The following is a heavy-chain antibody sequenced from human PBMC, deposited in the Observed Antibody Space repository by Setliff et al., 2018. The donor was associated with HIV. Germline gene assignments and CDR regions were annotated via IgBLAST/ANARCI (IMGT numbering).Heavy chain of an antibody. Sequence: GPVKVSCKASGYTFTSYYIHWVRQAPGQGLEWMGWINPNIGGTNSAQKFQGRVTMTRDTSVSTAYMVLSRLRSDDTAVYYCARRVPPIPSGDLDYWGQGTLVTVSS. V-gene: IGHV1-2*02. CDR3: ARRVPPIPSGDLDY. CDR2: INPNIGGT. CDR1: GYTFTSYY. J-gene: IGHJ4*02. D-gene: IGHD4-17*01.